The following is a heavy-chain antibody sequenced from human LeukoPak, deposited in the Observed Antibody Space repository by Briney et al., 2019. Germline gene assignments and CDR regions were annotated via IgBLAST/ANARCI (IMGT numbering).Heavy chain of an antibody. J-gene: IGHJ4*02. D-gene: IGHD3-10*01. CDR3: ARGGVGGSGSYYDDFDY. V-gene: IGHV1-2*06. Sequence: GASVKVSCKASGYTFTGYYMHWVRQAPGQGLEWMGRINPNSGGTNYAQKLQGRVTMTTDTSTSTAYMELRSLRSDDTAVYYCARGGVGGSGSYYDDFDYWGQGTLVTVSS. CDR1: GYTFTGYY. CDR2: INPNSGGT.